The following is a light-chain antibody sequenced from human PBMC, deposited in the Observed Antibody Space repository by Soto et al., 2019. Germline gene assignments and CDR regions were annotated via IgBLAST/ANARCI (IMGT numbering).Light chain of an antibody. Sequence: EIVMTQSPATLSVSPGERATLSCRASQSVSSNLAWYQQKPGQAPRLLIYGASTRATGIPARFSGSGSGTEFTLTISSLRSEDFAVYYCQQYNNWRSVTFGQGTKVEI. V-gene: IGKV3-15*01. CDR1: QSVSSN. CDR3: QQYNNWRSVT. J-gene: IGKJ1*01. CDR2: GAS.